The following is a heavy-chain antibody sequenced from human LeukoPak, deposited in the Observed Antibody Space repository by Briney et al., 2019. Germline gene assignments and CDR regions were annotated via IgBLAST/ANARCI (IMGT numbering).Heavy chain of an antibody. V-gene: IGHV4-4*07. J-gene: IGHJ6*03. CDR2: IYTSGST. D-gene: IGHD3-10*01. CDR3: ARSPGSGSYYSYYYYYMDV. Sequence: SETLSLTCSVSGDSISYFYWSWIWQPAGKGLEWIGRIYTSGSTNYNPSLKSRVTISVDTYKNQFSLKLSSVTAADTAVYYCARSPGSGSYYSYYYYYMDVWGKGTTVTISS. CDR1: GDSISYFY.